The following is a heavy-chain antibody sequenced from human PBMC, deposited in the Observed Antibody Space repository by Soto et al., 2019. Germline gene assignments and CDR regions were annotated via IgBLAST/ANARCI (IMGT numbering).Heavy chain of an antibody. D-gene: IGHD2-2*01. CDR1: GFTVSNNY. Sequence: EVQLVESGGGLIQPGGSLRLSCAVSGFTVSNNYMSWVRQAPGKGLEGVSVIYSGGYTAYGDSVKGRFTISRDNSKNTFNHKKKGRGADDTAVFFGATQPGGGGYWGQGTLVTVSS. V-gene: IGHV3-53*01. CDR2: IYSGGYT. CDR3: ATQPGGGGY. J-gene: IGHJ4*02.